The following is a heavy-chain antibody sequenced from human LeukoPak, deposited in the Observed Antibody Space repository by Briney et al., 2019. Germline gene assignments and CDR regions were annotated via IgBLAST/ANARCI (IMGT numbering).Heavy chain of an antibody. CDR2: ISSSSSYI. J-gene: IGHJ4*02. V-gene: IGHV3-21*01. CDR1: GFTFSGYT. D-gene: IGHD3-22*01. Sequence: PGGSLRLSCAASGFTFSGYTMNWVRQAPGKGLEWVSSISSSSSYIYYADSVKGRFTTSRDNAKNSLYLQMNSLRAEDTAVYYCARNGYYDSSGYFDYWGQGTLVTVSS. CDR3: ARNGYYDSSGYFDY.